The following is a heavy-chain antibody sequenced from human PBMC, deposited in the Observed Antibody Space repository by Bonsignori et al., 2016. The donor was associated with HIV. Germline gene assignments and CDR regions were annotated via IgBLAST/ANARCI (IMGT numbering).Heavy chain of an antibody. V-gene: IGHV3-23*01. D-gene: IGHD6-13*01. J-gene: IGHJ4*02. Sequence: WGSLRLSCAASGFTFSSYAMSWVRQAPGKGLEWVSAISGSGGSTYYADSVKGRFTISRDNSKNTLYLQMNSLRAEDTAVYYCAKGTAAAGLFDYWGQGTLVTVSS. CDR3: AKGTAAAGLFDY. CDR1: GFTFSSYA. CDR2: ISGSGGST.